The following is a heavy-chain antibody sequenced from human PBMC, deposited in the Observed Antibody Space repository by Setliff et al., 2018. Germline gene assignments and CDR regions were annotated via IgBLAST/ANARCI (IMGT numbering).Heavy chain of an antibody. CDR2: INAGNGHT. D-gene: IGHD5-12*01. CDR1: GYTFSNYL. CDR3: VRVDMVLSNFGF. V-gene: IGHV1-3*01. J-gene: IGHJ4*02. Sequence: ASVKVSCKASGYTFSNYLLHWVRQAPGQSPEWVGWINAGNGHTKYSQRFQDRITITSETSATTVYMELRSLRSEDTAVYYCVRVDMVLSNFGFWGQGTLVTVSS.